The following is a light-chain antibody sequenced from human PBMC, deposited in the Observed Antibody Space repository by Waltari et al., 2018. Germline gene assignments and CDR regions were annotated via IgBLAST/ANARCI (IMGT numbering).Light chain of an antibody. Sequence: YVLTQPPSVSVAPGQTARITCGGNSVGSKRVHWYQRKPGQAPVVVVYDDTERPSGIPDRFSGSNSESTATLTINSVEAGDEADYFCQVWADSSDFVFGSGTKVTVL. V-gene: IGLV3-21*02. CDR1: SVGSKR. CDR3: QVWADSSDFV. J-gene: IGLJ1*01. CDR2: DDT.